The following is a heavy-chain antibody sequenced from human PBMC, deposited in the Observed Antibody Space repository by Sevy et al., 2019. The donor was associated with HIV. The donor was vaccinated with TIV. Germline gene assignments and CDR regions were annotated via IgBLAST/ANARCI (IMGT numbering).Heavy chain of an antibody. CDR1: GYTFTHYR. Sequence: ASVKVSCRTSGYTFTHYRLNWVRQAPGQGLEWMGWITTYNGYTYYAQQLQGRVTITRDTSTTTTYMELRSLTSDDTAIYFCARGDYAWDYWGPGTLVTVSS. D-gene: IGHD4-17*01. CDR2: ITTYNGYT. V-gene: IGHV1-18*01. J-gene: IGHJ4*02. CDR3: ARGDYAWDY.